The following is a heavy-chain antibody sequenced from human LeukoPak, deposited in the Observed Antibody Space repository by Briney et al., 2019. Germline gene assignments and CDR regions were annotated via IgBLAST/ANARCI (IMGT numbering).Heavy chain of an antibody. Sequence: GRSLRLSCAASGFTFSSYGMHWVRQAPGKGLEWVAVIWYDGSNKYYADSVKGRFTISRDNSKNTLYLQMNSLRAEDTAVYYCAKETVVVVAATPDAFDIWGQGTMVTVSS. CDR3: AKETVVVVAATPDAFDI. V-gene: IGHV3-33*06. CDR1: GFTFSSYG. J-gene: IGHJ3*02. D-gene: IGHD2-15*01. CDR2: IWYDGSNK.